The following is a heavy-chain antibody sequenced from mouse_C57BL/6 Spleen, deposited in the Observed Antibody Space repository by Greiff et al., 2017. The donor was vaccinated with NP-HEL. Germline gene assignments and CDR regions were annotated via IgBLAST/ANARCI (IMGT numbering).Heavy chain of an antibody. Sequence: EVKLVESGPELVKPGASVMISCKASGYSFTDYNMNWVKQSNGKSLEWIGVINPNYGTTSYNQKFKGKATLTVDQSSSTAYMQLNSLTSEDSAVDYCARDLLYPPVFDVWGTGTTVTVSS. J-gene: IGHJ1*03. V-gene: IGHV1-39*01. D-gene: IGHD2-12*01. CDR2: INPNYGTT. CDR3: ARDLLYPPVFDV. CDR1: GYSFTDYN.